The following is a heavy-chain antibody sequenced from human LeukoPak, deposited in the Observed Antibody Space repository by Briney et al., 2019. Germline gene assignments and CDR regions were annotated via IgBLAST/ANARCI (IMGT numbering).Heavy chain of an antibody. Sequence: SGTLSLTCAVSGDFISRSSWWSWVRQPPGKGLEWIGEIHHSGPTNYNPSLKSRVTISVDKSKNQFSLKLSSVTAADTAVYYCARDRGAFDIWGQGTMVTVSS. J-gene: IGHJ3*02. CDR1: GDFISRSSW. CDR3: ARDRGAFDI. CDR2: IHHSGPT. D-gene: IGHD3-10*01. V-gene: IGHV4-4*02.